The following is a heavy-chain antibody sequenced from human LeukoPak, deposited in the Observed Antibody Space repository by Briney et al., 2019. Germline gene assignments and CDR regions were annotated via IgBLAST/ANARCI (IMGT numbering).Heavy chain of an antibody. CDR3: ARLREVVIIPAAVDY. J-gene: IGHJ4*02. CDR1: GFTFSYYS. Sequence: GGSLRLSCAASGFTFSYYSVTWVRQAPGKGLEWVSAIMSSGTYIYYADSVKGRFTISRDNAKNSLYLQMNSLRAEDTAVYYCARLREVVIIPAAVDYWGQGTLVTVSS. D-gene: IGHD2-2*01. CDR2: IMSSGTYI. V-gene: IGHV3-21*01.